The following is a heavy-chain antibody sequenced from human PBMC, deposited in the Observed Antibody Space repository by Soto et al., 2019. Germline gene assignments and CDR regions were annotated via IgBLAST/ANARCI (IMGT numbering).Heavy chain of an antibody. CDR2: RRSKAKSYTT. D-gene: IGHD1-20*01. CDR3: IRPLTGTTRGFEY. V-gene: IGHV3-72*01. CDR1: GFTFSDHF. Sequence: EVQLVESGGGLVQPGGSLRLSCAVSGFTFSDHFMDWVHQAPGKGLEWVARRRSKAKSYTTEYAASVKGRFTISRDDSENLLYLQMDSLKTEDTAVYFCIRPLTGTTRGFEYWGQGTLVTVSS. J-gene: IGHJ4*02.